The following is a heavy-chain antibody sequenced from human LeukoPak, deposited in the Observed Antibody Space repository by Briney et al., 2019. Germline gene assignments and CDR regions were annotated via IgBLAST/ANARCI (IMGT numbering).Heavy chain of an antibody. J-gene: IGHJ4*02. CDR3: AKDSWYYDSSGYGYFDY. D-gene: IGHD3-22*01. Sequence: HPGGSLRLSCAASGFTFSSYGMHWVRQAPGKGLEWVAFIRYDGSNKYYADSVKGRFTISRDNSKNTLYLQMNSLRAEDTAVYYCAKDSWYYDSSGYGYFDYWGQGTLVTVSS. CDR2: IRYDGSNK. V-gene: IGHV3-30*02. CDR1: GFTFSSYG.